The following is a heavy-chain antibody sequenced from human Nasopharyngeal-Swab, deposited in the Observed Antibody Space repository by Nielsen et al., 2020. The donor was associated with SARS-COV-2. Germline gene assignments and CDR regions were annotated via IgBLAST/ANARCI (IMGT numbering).Heavy chain of an antibody. CDR1: GYTFTDYW. CDR2: IYPGDSDT. J-gene: IGHJ6*02. CDR3: ARVRGYSGYDYFYNYGMDV. V-gene: IGHV5-51*01. D-gene: IGHD5-12*01. Sequence: GASLKISCQGSGYTFTDYWIAWVRQMPGKGLEWMGIIYPGDSDTRYSPSFQGQVTMSADKSYSTAFLQWRSLKASDTATYYCARVRGYSGYDYFYNYGMDVWGQGTTVTVSS.